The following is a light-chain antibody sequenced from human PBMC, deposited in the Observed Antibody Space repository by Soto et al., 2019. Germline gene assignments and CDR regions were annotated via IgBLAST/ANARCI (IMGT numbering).Light chain of an antibody. V-gene: IGKV1-5*01. CDR2: DAS. CDR3: QQYNSYSPWT. J-gene: IGKJ1*01. Sequence: DIQMTQSPSTLSASIGDRVTITCRASQSISNWLAWPQQKPGKAPKVLIFDASNLGSGVPSRFSGSGSGTEFTLTISSLQPGDFGNYYCQQYNSYSPWTFGQGTKVDIK. CDR1: QSISNW.